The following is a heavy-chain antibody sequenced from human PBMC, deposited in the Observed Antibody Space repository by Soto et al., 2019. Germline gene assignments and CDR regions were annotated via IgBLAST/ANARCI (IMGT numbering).Heavy chain of an antibody. D-gene: IGHD2-2*01. CDR1: GGTFSSYA. J-gene: IGHJ5*02. V-gene: IGHV1-69*01. CDR3: ARFIRYCSSTSCYELDP. CDR2: IIPIFGTA. Sequence: QVQLVQSGAEVKKPGSSVKVSCKASGGTFSSYAISWVRQAPGQGLEWMGGIIPIFGTANYAQKFQGRVTMTADESTSTAYMELSSLRSEDTAVYYCARFIRYCSSTSCYELDPWGQGPLVTVSS.